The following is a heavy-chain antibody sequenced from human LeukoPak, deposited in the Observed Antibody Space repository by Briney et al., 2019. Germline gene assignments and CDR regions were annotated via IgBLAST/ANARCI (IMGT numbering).Heavy chain of an antibody. Sequence: PGRSLRLSCAASGFTFSSYGMHGVRQAPGKGLEWVAVIWYDGSNKYYADPVKGRFTISRDNSKNTLYLQMNSLRAEDTAVYYCARYYDSSGYYPTIDYWGQGTLVTVSS. D-gene: IGHD3-22*01. J-gene: IGHJ4*02. CDR3: ARYYDSSGYYPTIDY. V-gene: IGHV3-33*01. CDR1: GFTFSSYG. CDR2: IWYDGSNK.